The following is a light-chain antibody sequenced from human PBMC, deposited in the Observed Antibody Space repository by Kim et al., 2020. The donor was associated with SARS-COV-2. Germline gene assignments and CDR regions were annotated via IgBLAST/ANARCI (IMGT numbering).Light chain of an antibody. CDR2: DVT. V-gene: IGLV2-11*03. Sequence: GMSVTISCTGTSSDVGGYNYVSWYQQHPGKAPKLLIYDVTTRPSGVPDRFSGSKSGNTASLSISGLQAEDEADYYCCSYAGRNIVVFGGGTQLTVL. J-gene: IGLJ2*01. CDR1: SSDVGGYNY. CDR3: CSYAGRNIVV.